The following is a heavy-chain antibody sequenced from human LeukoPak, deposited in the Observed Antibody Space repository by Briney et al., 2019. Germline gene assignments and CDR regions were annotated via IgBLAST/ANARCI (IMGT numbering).Heavy chain of an antibody. Sequence: GGSLRLSCAASGFTFSNFWMHWVRQAPGKGLVWVALIYGDGSFTRYADSVKGRFTISRDNAKNTVYLQMNSLRAEDTAVYYCARDRDAAMGLWGQGTLVTVSS. J-gene: IGHJ4*02. CDR2: IYGDGSFT. V-gene: IGHV3-74*01. D-gene: IGHD5-18*01. CDR1: GFTFSNFW. CDR3: ARDRDAAMGL.